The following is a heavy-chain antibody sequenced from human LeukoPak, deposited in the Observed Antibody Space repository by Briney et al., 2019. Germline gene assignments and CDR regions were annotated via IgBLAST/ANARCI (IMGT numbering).Heavy chain of an antibody. D-gene: IGHD3-10*01. J-gene: IGHJ4*02. CDR2: IYYSGST. CDR3: ARGEFGFDY. V-gene: IGHV4-30-4*08. CDR1: GGSISSGDYY. Sequence: SSETLSLTCTVSGGSISSGDYYWSWIRQPPGKGLEWIGYIYYSGSTYYNPSLKSRVTISVDTSKNQFSLKLSSVTAADTAIYYCARGEFGFDYWGQGTLVTVSS.